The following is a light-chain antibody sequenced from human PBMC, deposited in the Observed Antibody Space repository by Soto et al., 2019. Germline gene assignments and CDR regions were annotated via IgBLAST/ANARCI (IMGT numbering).Light chain of an antibody. CDR2: DAS. J-gene: IGKJ4*01. CDR3: QQYDNYPLP. V-gene: IGKV1-5*01. CDR1: QSVRSW. Sequence: DIQMTQSPATLSASVGDRVTITCRASQSVRSWLAWSQQKLGTAPKLVIFDASRLESGVPSRFRGSASRTELSLPITTLQPDDLAAYNCQQYDNYPLPFGGGTKV.